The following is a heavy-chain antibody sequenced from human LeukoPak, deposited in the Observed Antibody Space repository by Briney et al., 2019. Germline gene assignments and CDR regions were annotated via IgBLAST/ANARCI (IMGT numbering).Heavy chain of an antibody. J-gene: IGHJ3*02. CDR2: IYYSGNN. V-gene: IGHV4-39*07. CDR3: AREDDTIADNTFDI. Sequence: AETLSLTCTVSGGSISSSSYYWGWVRQPPGKGLEWIGSIYYSGNNFYNPSLKSRVTISLDTSKNHFSLKVHSVTAADMAVYYCAREDDTIADNTFDIWGQGTVVTVSS. CDR1: GGSISSSSYY. D-gene: IGHD6-13*01.